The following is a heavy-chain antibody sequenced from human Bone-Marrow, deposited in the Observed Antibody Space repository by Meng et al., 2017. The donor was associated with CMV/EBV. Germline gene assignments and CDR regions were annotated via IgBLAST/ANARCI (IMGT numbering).Heavy chain of an antibody. V-gene: IGHV3-11*01. CDR2: ISSSGSTI. J-gene: IGHJ6*01. CDR3: ARVLRGYSGYDSTYYYYGMDV. Sequence: GESLKISCAASGFTFSDYYMSWIRQAPGKGLEWVSYISSSGSTIYYADSVKGRFTISRDNAKNSLYLQMNSLRAEDTAVYYCARVLRGYSGYDSTYYYYGMDVWGQGTTVNVSS. D-gene: IGHD5-12*01. CDR1: GFTFSDYY.